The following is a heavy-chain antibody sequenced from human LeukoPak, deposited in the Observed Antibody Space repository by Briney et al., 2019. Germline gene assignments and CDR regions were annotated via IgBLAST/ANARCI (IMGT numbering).Heavy chain of an antibody. CDR1: GGSFSGYY. CDR3: ARGQPVGPSITMIVVVPPTFDI. J-gene: IGHJ3*02. V-gene: IGHV4-34*01. CDR2: INHSGST. D-gene: IGHD3-22*01. Sequence: KSSETLSLTCAVYGGSFSGYYWSWIRQPPGKGLEWIGEINHSGSTNYNPSLKSRVTISVDTSKNQFSLKLSSVTAADTAVYYCARGQPVGPSITMIVVVPPTFDIWGQGTMVTV.